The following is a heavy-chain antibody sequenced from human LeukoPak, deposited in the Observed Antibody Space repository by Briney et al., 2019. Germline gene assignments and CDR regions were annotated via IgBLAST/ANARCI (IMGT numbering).Heavy chain of an antibody. D-gene: IGHD6-19*01. V-gene: IGHV4-34*01. CDR3: ARGDTLYSSGWAYYFDY. CDR1: GGSFSGYY. Sequence: LETLSLTCAVYGGSFSGYYWSWIRQPPGKGLEWIGEINHSGSTNYNPSLKSRVTISVDTSKNQFSLKLSSVTAADTAVYYCARGDTLYSSGWAYYFDYWGQGTLVTVSS. J-gene: IGHJ4*02. CDR2: INHSGST.